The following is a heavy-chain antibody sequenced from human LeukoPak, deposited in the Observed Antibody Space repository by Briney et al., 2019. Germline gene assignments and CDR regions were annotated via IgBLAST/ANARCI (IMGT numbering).Heavy chain of an antibody. Sequence: GGSLRLSCAASGFTLSSNYMRWVRQAAGRVREWVSFIYSCGSKYFAESVKDGSTIPRSNPNNQPFLQKNSLSAADRAVYYCAKGGQQWLVPGFDYWGQGTLVTVSS. CDR3: AKGGQQWLVPGFDY. J-gene: IGHJ4*02. CDR2: IYSCGSK. D-gene: IGHD6-19*01. V-gene: IGHV3-53*01. CDR1: GFTLSSNY.